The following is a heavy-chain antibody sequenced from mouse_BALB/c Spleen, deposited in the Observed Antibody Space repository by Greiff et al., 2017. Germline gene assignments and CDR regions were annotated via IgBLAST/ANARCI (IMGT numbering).Heavy chain of an antibody. V-gene: IGHV6-6*02. D-gene: IGHD1-2*01. Sequence: DVHLVESGGGLVQPGGSMKLSCVASGFTFSNYWMNWVRQSPEKGLEWVAEIRLKSNNYATHYAESVKGRFTISRDDSKSSVYLQMNNLRAEDTGIYYCTRRGFILYYFDYWGQGTTLTVSS. CDR2: IRLKSNNYAT. CDR3: TRRGFILYYFDY. J-gene: IGHJ2*01. CDR1: GFTFSNYW.